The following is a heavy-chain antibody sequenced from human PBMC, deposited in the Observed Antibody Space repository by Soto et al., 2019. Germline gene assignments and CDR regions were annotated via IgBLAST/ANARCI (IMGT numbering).Heavy chain of an antibody. CDR3: ARDGGIQGITGITIFGVVTHNWFDP. CDR2: TYYRSKWYN. CDR1: GDSVSSNSAA. D-gene: IGHD3-3*01. V-gene: IGHV6-1*01. Sequence: SQTLSLTCAISGDSVSSNSAALNLIMQSPSRGLEWLGRTYYRSKWYNDYAVSVKSRITINPDTSKNQFSLQLNSVTPEDTAVYYCARDGGIQGITGITIFGVVTHNWFDPWGQGTLVTVSS. J-gene: IGHJ5*02.